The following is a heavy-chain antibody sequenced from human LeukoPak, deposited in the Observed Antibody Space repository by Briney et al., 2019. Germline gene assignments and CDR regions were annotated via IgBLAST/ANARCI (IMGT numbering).Heavy chain of an antibody. Sequence: PSETLSLTCAVYGGSFSGYYWSWIRQPPGKGLEWIGEINHSGSTNYNPSLKSRVTISVDTSKNQFSLKLSSVTAADTTVYYCARVSHDYGDYWFDPWGQGTLVTVSS. CDR1: GGSFSGYY. CDR3: ARVSHDYGDYWFDP. CDR2: INHSGST. D-gene: IGHD4-17*01. V-gene: IGHV4-34*01. J-gene: IGHJ5*02.